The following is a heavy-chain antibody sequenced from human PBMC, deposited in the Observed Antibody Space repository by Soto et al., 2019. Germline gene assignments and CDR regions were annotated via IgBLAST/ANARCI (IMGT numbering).Heavy chain of an antibody. V-gene: IGHV3-30*18. D-gene: IGHD6-13*01. Sequence: GGSLRLSCAASGFTFSSYGMHWVRQAPGKGLEWVAVISYDGSNKYYADSVKGRFTISRDNSKNTLYLQMNSLRAEDTAVYYCAKAYYYSSSWKRPYYYYGMDVWGQGTTVTVSS. CDR2: ISYDGSNK. CDR3: AKAYYYSSSWKRPYYYYGMDV. CDR1: GFTFSSYG. J-gene: IGHJ6*02.